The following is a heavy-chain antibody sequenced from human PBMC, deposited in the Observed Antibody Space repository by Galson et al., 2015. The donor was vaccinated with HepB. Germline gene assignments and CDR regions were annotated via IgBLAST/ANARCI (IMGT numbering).Heavy chain of an antibody. D-gene: IGHD2-2*01. CDR2: ISSSGATT. J-gene: IGHJ4*02. CDR3: ARHHCTSSSCYFDY. V-gene: IGHV3-11*01. CDR1: GFTFSDHY. Sequence: SLRLSCAASGFTFSDHYMSWIRQAPGKGLEWLSYISSSGATTDYADSVRGGFTISRDNARNSLFLQMNSLRADDTAVYYCARHHCTSSSCYFDYWGQGTLVTVPS.